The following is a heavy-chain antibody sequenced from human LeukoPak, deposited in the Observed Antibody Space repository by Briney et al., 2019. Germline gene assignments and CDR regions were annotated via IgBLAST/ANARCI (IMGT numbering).Heavy chain of an antibody. CDR1: GFTFSSYS. V-gene: IGHV3-21*06. D-gene: IGHD6-19*01. J-gene: IGHJ6*03. CDR2: ISKSSTYI. Sequence: GGSLRLSCAASGFTFSSYSMNWVRQAPGKGLEWVSSISKSSTYIYYADSVKGRFTISRDNAKNSLYLRISSLRAEDTAVYYCAKPTPTSGWTHPYYYYYMDVWGKGTTVTVSS. CDR3: AKPTPTSGWTHPYYYYYMDV.